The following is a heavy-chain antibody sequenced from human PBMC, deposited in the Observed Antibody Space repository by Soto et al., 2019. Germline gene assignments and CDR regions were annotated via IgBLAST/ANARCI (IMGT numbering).Heavy chain of an antibody. V-gene: IGHV1-18*01. CDR3: AKRDFWSGYDWFDP. CDR2: ISAYNGNT. CDR1: GYTFTSFY. J-gene: IGHJ5*02. Sequence: ASVKVSCKASGYTFTSFYIHWVRQAPGQGLEWMGWISAYNGNTNYAQKLQGRVTMTTDTSTSTAYMELRSLRSDDTAVYYCAKRDFWSGYDWFDPWGQGTLVTVSS. D-gene: IGHD3-3*01.